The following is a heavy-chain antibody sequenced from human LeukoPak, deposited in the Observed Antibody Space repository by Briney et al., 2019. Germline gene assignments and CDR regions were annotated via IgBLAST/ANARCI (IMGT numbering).Heavy chain of an antibody. Sequence: SETLSLTCTVSGGSISSYYWSWIRQPPGKGLEGIGYIYYSGSTNYNPSLKSRVTISVDTSKNQFSLKLSSVTAADTAVYYCARDRGYSYGYDYYYYGMDVWGQGTTVTVSS. D-gene: IGHD5-18*01. CDR2: IYYSGST. J-gene: IGHJ6*02. V-gene: IGHV4-59*01. CDR1: GGSISSYY. CDR3: ARDRGYSYGYDYYYYGMDV.